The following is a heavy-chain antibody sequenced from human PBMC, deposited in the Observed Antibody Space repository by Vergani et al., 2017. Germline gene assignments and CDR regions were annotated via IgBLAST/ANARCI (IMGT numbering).Heavy chain of an antibody. D-gene: IGHD3-22*01. Sequence: QVQLQESGPGLVKPSQTLSLTCTVSGGSISSGSYYWSWIRQPAGKGLEWIGRIYTSVSTNYNPSLKSRVTISVDTSKNQFSLKLSSVTAADTAVYYCARDYYDSSGLDYWGQGTLVTVSS. CDR2: IYTSVST. CDR1: GGSISSGSYY. J-gene: IGHJ4*02. V-gene: IGHV4-61*02. CDR3: ARDYYDSSGLDY.